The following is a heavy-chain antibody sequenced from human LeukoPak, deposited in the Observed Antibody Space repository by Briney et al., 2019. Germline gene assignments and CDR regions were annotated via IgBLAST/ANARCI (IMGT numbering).Heavy chain of an antibody. CDR3: AKGLPLEGQPMALYYFDY. CDR1: GFTFDDYA. D-gene: IGHD2-8*01. CDR2: ISWNSGSI. V-gene: IGHV3-9*01. J-gene: IGHJ4*02. Sequence: PGRSLRLSCAASGFTFDDYAMHWVRQAPGKGLEWVSGISWNSGSIGYADSVKGRFTISRDNAKNSLYLQMNSLRAEDTALYYCAKGLPLEGQPMALYYFDYWGQGTLVTVSS.